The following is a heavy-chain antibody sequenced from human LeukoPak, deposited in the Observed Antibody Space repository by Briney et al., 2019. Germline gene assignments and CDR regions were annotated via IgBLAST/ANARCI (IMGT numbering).Heavy chain of an antibody. CDR2: ISGYNGNT. J-gene: IGHJ4*02. D-gene: IGHD3-9*01. CDR3: AREHGYLDYKPPVY. V-gene: IGHV1-18*01. Sequence: ASVEVSCKASGYTFSTYGMSWGRQAPGQGLEWMGWISGYNGNTNYAQKLQGRVTMTTDTSTSTAYMELRSLRSDDTAMYYCAREHGYLDYKPPVYWGQGTLVTVSS. CDR1: GYTFSTYG.